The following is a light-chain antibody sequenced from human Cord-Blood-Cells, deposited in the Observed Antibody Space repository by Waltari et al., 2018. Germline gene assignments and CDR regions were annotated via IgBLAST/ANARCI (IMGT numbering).Light chain of an antibody. CDR3: QAWDSSTVV. J-gene: IGLJ2*01. Sequence: SYELTQPHSVSVSPGQTASITHSGDKLGDKYACWYQQKPGQSPVLVIYQDSKRPSGIPERFSCSNSGNTATLTISGTQAMDEADYYCQAWDSSTVVFGGGTKLTVL. CDR1: KLGDKY. CDR2: QDS. V-gene: IGLV3-1*01.